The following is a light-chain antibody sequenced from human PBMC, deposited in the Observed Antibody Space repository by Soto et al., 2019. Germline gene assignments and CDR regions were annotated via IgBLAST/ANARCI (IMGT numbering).Light chain of an antibody. CDR2: DAS. CDR3: QQHSNWPLT. J-gene: IGKJ4*01. V-gene: IGKV3-11*01. CDR1: HSVSSY. Sequence: TGLKQSPSTLSLYPGEGATLTCMASHSVSSYLAWYQQKPGQAPRLLIYDASNRATGIPARFTGSGSGTDFTLTISSLEPEDFAVYYCQQHSNWPLTFGGGTKVDIK.